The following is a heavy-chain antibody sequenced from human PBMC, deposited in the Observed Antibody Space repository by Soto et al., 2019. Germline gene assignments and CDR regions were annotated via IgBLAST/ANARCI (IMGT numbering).Heavy chain of an antibody. CDR2: ISGSGGST. CDR1: GFTFSSYA. Sequence: XGSLRLSCAASGFTFSSYAMSWVRQAPGKGLEWVSAISGSGGSTYYADSVKGRFTISRDNSKNTLYLQMNSLRAEDTAVYYCAKVRIHGIAAARIDYWGQGTLVTVSS. D-gene: IGHD6-13*01. J-gene: IGHJ4*02. CDR3: AKVRIHGIAAARIDY. V-gene: IGHV3-23*01.